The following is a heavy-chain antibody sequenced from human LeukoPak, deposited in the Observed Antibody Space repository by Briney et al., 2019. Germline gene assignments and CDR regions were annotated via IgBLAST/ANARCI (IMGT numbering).Heavy chain of an antibody. CDR3: ARDGAGYSSSRGAFDI. V-gene: IGHV1-18*01. CDR2: ISDYNDNT. Sequence: ASVKVSCKASGYTFTKYAISWVRQAPGLGLEWMGWISDYNDNTNYAQKVQGRVTMTTDSSTNTAYMELRSLRSDDTAVYYCARDGAGYSSSRGAFDIWGQGTMVTVSS. CDR1: GYTFTKYA. J-gene: IGHJ3*02. D-gene: IGHD6-13*01.